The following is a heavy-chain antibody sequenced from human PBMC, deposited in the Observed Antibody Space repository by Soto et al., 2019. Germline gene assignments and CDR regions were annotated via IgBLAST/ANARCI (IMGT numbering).Heavy chain of an antibody. V-gene: IGHV1-69*13. J-gene: IGHJ5*02. CDR1: RGTFSSYA. D-gene: IGHD2-15*01. Sequence: ASVKVSCKASRGTFSSYAISWVRQAPGQGLEWMGGIIPIFGTANYAQKFQGRVTITADESTSTAYMELSSLRSEDTAVYYCARVFCSGGSCYSHWFDPWGQGTLVTVSS. CDR2: IIPIFGTA. CDR3: ARVFCSGGSCYSHWFDP.